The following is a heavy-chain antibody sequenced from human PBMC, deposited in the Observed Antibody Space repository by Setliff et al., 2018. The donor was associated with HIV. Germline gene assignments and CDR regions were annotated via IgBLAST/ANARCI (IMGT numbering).Heavy chain of an antibody. CDR2: IYYSGTT. V-gene: IGHV4-59*08. CDR3: GRGSRGDGAAFDI. CDR1: GGSISSYY. Sequence: ASETLSLTCTVSGGSISSYYWSWIRQPPGKGLEWIAYIYYSGTTNYNPSLTSRVTISVDTSKNQFSLKLNSVTAADTAVYYCGRGSRGDGAAFDIWGQGTMVTVSS. J-gene: IGHJ3*02. D-gene: IGHD3-10*01.